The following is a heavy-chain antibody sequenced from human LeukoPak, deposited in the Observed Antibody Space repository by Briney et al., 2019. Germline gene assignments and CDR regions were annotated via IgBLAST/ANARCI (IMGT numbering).Heavy chain of an antibody. CDR2: IYTSGST. CDR1: GGSISSGSYY. Sequence: SQTLSLTCTVSGGSISSGSYYWSWIRQPAGTGLEWIGRIYTSGSTNYNPSLKSRVTISVDTSKNQFSLKLSSVTAADTAVYYCARWQEEVGATWAYAFDIWGQGTMVTVSS. V-gene: IGHV4-61*02. J-gene: IGHJ3*02. D-gene: IGHD1-26*01. CDR3: ARWQEEVGATWAYAFDI.